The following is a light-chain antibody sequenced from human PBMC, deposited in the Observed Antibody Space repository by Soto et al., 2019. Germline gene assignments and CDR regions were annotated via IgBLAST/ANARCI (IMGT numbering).Light chain of an antibody. V-gene: IGKV3-15*01. CDR3: QQYNKGPIT. CDR1: QSVRDD. CDR2: DAS. Sequence: EIVLTQSPATLSVSPGERATLSCRASQSVRDDLAWYHHKPGQPPRLLIYDASTRALEIPARFAGSGSGTDFPLTISSLQSEDFGVFFCQQYNKGPITFGQGTRLESK. J-gene: IGKJ5*01.